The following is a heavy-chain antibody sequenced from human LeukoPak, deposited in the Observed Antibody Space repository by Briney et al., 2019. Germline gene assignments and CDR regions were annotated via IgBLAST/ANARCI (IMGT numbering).Heavy chain of an antibody. Sequence: GGSLRLSCAASGFTFSSYDMAWVRQAPGKGLEWVSGISSGGGFTYYADSVKGRFTISRDNAKNSLYLQMNSLRAEDTAVYYCARRTSGAFAIWGQGTKVTVSS. V-gene: IGHV3-23*01. CDR3: ARRTSGAFAI. J-gene: IGHJ3*02. CDR1: GFTFSSYD. CDR2: ISSGGGFT.